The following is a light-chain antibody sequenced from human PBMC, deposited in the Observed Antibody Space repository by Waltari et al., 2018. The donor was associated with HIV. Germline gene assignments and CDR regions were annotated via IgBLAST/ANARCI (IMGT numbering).Light chain of an antibody. V-gene: IGKV1-39*01. CDR2: AAS. CDR1: QSISSY. J-gene: IGKJ1*01. Sequence: DIQMTQSPSSLSASVGDRVTITCRASQSISSYLNWYQQKPGKAPKLLIYAASSLQSGVPSRFNGSESGTDFTLTISSLQPEDFATYYCQQSYGTPRTFGQGTKVEIK. CDR3: QQSYGTPRT.